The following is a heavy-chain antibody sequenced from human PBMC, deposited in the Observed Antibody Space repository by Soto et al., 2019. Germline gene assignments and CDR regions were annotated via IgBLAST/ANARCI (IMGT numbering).Heavy chain of an antibody. J-gene: IGHJ6*02. CDR3: ARYYDFWSRGMDV. D-gene: IGHD3-3*01. CDR1: GGSISSSSYY. CDR2: IYYSGST. Sequence: PSETLSLTCTVSGGSISSSSYYWGWIRQPPGKGLEWIGSIYYSGSTYYNPPLKSRVTISVDTSKNQFSLKLSSVTAADTAVYYCARYYDFWSRGMDVWGQGTRVTVSS. V-gene: IGHV4-39*01.